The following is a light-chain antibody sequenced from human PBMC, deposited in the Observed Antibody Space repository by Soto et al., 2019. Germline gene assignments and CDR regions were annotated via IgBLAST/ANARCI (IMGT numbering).Light chain of an antibody. J-gene: IGKJ3*01. CDR2: DAS. V-gene: IGKV3-11*01. Sequence: EIVLTQSPATLSLSPGERATLSCRASQSVSSYLAWYQQKPGQAPRLLIYDASNRATGIPARFSGSGSGTDFTLTNSSLEPENFAVYYCQQRSNSFGPGTKVDIK. CDR1: QSVSSY. CDR3: QQRSNS.